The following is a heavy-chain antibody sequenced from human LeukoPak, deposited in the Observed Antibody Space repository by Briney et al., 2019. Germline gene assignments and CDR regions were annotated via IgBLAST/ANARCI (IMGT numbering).Heavy chain of an antibody. D-gene: IGHD3-10*01. Sequence: PSETLSLTCTVSGGSISTSSYYWCWIRQPPGKRPEWIGTIYYTGSTYYNPSLKSRVTISVDASKNQFSLILSSVTAADTAVYYCARRPGSGSRHFDYWGQGTLVTVSS. CDR1: GGSISTSSYY. CDR2: IYYTGST. V-gene: IGHV4-39*01. J-gene: IGHJ4*02. CDR3: ARRPGSGSRHFDY.